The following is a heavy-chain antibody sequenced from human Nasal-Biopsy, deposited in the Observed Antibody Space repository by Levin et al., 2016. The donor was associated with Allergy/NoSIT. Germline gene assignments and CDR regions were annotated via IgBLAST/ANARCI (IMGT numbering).Heavy chain of an antibody. D-gene: IGHD2-15*01. J-gene: IGHJ5*02. CDR1: GYIFGNYW. CDR3: VRRAGYCSGGSCFGQNWFDP. Sequence: KVSCKASGYIFGNYWIGWVRQTPGKGLEWMGIIYAGDSDIKYSPSFERQVTFSVDKSINTAYLQWSSLQASDTAIYYCVRRAGYCSGGSCFGQNWFDPWGQGTLVIVSS. V-gene: IGHV5-51*01. CDR2: IYAGDSDI.